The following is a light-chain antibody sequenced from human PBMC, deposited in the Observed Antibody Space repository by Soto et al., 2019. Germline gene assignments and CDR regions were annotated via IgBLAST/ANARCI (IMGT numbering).Light chain of an antibody. J-gene: IGKJ1*01. CDR1: QSITNR. Sequence: DIQMTQSPSTLSASVGDKVTITRRASQSITNRLAWYQQKPGKAPKVLIYDASSLESGVPSRFSGSESGTEFTLTISSLQPDDFATYYCQQYMSYSFGQGTKVDIK. V-gene: IGKV1-5*01. CDR2: DAS. CDR3: QQYMSYS.